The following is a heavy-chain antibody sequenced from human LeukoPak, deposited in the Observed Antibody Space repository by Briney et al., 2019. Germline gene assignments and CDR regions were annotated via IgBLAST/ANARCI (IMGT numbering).Heavy chain of an antibody. Sequence: PGGSLRLSCAASGVIFSNYWMHWVRQTPGKGLVWVSRINRDGSSTSYADSVKGRFTISRDNAKNTLYLQMNSLRAEDTALYYCAREGYDYVWGSYRPNDVIDYWGQGTLVTVSS. CDR1: GVIFSNYW. V-gene: IGHV3-74*01. J-gene: IGHJ4*02. CDR3: AREGYDYVWGSYRPNDVIDY. CDR2: INRDGSST. D-gene: IGHD3-16*02.